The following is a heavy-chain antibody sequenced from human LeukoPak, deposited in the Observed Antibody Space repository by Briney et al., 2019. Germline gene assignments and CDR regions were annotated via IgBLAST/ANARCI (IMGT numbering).Heavy chain of an antibody. CDR3: AKERKDIVAAGTDY. CDR1: GFTFSNFA. V-gene: IGHV3-33*06. J-gene: IGHJ4*02. D-gene: IGHD6-13*01. CDR2: IWYDGSHE. Sequence: GMSLRLSCAASGFTFSNFAMHWVRQVPGKGLEWVALIWYDGSHESYADSVKGRFSISRDNTKNTLHLQMNSLRVEDTAVYYCAKERKDIVAAGTDYWGPGTLVTASS.